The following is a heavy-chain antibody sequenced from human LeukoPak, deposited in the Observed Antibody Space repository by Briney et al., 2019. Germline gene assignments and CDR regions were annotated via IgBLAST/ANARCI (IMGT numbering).Heavy chain of an antibody. V-gene: IGHV3-49*03. CDR1: GFTFGDYA. CDR3: TRDRVVGHDAFDI. CDR2: IRSKAYGGTT. J-gene: IGHJ3*02. D-gene: IGHD1-26*01. Sequence: GGSLRLSCTASGFTFGDYAMSWFRQAPGKGLEWVGFIRSKAYGGTTEYAASVKGRFTISRDDSKSIAYVQMNSLKTEDTAVYYCTRDRVVGHDAFDIWGQGTMVTVS.